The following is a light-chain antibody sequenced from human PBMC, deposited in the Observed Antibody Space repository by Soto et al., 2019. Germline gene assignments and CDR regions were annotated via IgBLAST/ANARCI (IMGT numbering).Light chain of an antibody. Sequence: DIQMTQSPSTLSASVGDRVTITCRASQSISSWLAWYQQKPGKAPKLLIYKASSLESGVPSRFSGTASGTEFTLTISSLQPDDFATYYCQQYNSYSGTFGQGTKLEI. CDR2: KAS. CDR1: QSISSW. V-gene: IGKV1-5*03. CDR3: QQYNSYSGT. J-gene: IGKJ2*02.